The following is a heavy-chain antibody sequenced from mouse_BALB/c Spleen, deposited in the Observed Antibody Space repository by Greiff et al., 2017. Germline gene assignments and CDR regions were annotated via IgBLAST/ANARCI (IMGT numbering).Heavy chain of an antibody. Sequence: EVKLVESGGGLVQPGGSRKLSCAASGFTFSSFGMHWVRQAPEKGLEWVAYISSGSSTIYYADTVKGRFTISRDNPKNTLFLQMTSLRSEDTAMYYCASPSSYGSSYWFAYWGQGTLVTVSA. V-gene: IGHV5-17*02. CDR3: ASPSSYGSSYWFAY. D-gene: IGHD1-1*01. CDR2: ISSGSSTI. J-gene: IGHJ3*01. CDR1: GFTFSSFG.